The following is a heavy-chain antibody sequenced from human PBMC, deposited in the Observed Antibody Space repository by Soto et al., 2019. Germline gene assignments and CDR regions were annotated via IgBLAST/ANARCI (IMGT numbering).Heavy chain of an antibody. D-gene: IGHD3-3*01. CDR2: IYHSGST. J-gene: IGHJ4*02. CDR1: GYSISSGYY. CDR3: ARSIDFWSGYYNGFDY. V-gene: IGHV4-38-2*01. Sequence: PSETLSLTCAVSGYSISSGYYWGWIRQPPGKGLEWIGSIYHSGSTYYNPSLKSRVTISVDTPKNQFSLKLSSVTAADTAVYYCARSIDFWSGYYNGFDYWGQGTLVTVSS.